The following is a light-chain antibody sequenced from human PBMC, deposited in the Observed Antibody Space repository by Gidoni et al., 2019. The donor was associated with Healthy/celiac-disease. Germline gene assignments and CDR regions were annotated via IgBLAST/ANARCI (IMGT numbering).Light chain of an antibody. J-gene: IGKJ3*01. CDR1: QSVSSY. Sequence: EIGLTQSPATLSLSPGERATRSCRASQSVSSYLAWYQQKPGQAPRLRIYDASNRATGIPARFRGSRSGTDFPLPLSRLEPEDFAVYYCQQRSNWPQGVFXPXTKVDIK. CDR2: DAS. CDR3: QQRSNWPQGV. V-gene: IGKV3-11*01.